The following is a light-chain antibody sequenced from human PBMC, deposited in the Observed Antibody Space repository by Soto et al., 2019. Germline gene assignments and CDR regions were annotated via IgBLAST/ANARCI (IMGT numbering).Light chain of an antibody. CDR2: DAS. Sequence: DTQMTQSPSTLSASVGDRVTLTCRASQSISSWLAWYQQQPGKAPKLLIYDASSLESGVPSRFSGGGSGTDSTLTISSLQPDDFATYYCQQYNSYWTLGQGTKVDI. J-gene: IGKJ1*01. CDR1: QSISSW. V-gene: IGKV1-5*01. CDR3: QQYNSYWT.